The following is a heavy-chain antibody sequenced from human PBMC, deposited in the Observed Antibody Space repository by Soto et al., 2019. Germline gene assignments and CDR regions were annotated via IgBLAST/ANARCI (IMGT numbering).Heavy chain of an antibody. V-gene: IGHV4-31*03. D-gene: IGHD2-15*01. J-gene: IGHJ3*02. Sequence: PSETLSLTCSVSDGSISSGGYYWTWIRHHPGKGLEWIGYIYYSGSTYYNPSLKSRVTISVDTSKNQFSLKLSSVTAADTAVYYCARDYRIVVSPSPTAFDIWGQGTMVTVSS. CDR3: ARDYRIVVSPSPTAFDI. CDR2: IYYSGST. CDR1: DGSISSGGYY.